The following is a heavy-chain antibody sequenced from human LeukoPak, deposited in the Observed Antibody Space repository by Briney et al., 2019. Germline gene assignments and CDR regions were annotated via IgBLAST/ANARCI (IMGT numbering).Heavy chain of an antibody. V-gene: IGHV4-39*07. CDR2: IYYSGST. D-gene: IGHD2-2*01. CDR3: AKRYCSSTTCYDDRGAFDY. J-gene: IGHJ4*02. Sequence: SETLSLTCTVSGGSISSSSYYWGWLRQPPGTGLEWIGSIYYSGSTYYNPSLKSRVTISVDTSKNQFSLKLSAVTAADTAVYYCAKRYCSSTTCYDDRGAFDYWGQGTLVTVSS. CDR1: GGSISSSSYY.